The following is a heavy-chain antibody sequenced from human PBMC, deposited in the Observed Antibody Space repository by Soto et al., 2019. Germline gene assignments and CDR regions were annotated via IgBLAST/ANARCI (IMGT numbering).Heavy chain of an antibody. V-gene: IGHV1-69*13. CDR3: ALRESTSITMVRGVIQASHYHDYNGMYV. CDR1: GGTFSSYA. J-gene: IGHJ6*02. D-gene: IGHD3-10*01. CDR2: IIPIFGTA. Sequence: GASVKVSCKASGGTFSSYAISWVRQAPGQGLEWMGGIIPIFGTANYAQKFQGRVTITADESTSTAYMELSSLRSEDTAVYYCALRESTSITMVRGVIQASHYHDYNGMYVCGRRATVTVS.